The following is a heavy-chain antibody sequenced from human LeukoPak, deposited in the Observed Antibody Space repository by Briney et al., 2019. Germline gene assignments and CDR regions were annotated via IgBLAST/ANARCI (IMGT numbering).Heavy chain of an antibody. D-gene: IGHD6-19*01. CDR1: GFTFTSYS. CDR2: ISSSSSYI. V-gene: IGHV3-21*01. Sequence: GGSLRLSCAASGFTFTSYSMNWVRQAPGKGLEWVSSISSSSSYIYYADSVKGRFTISRDNAKNSLYLQMNSLRAEDTAVYYCARAEQWLVGAYYFDYWGQGTLVTVSS. CDR3: ARAEQWLVGAYYFDY. J-gene: IGHJ4*02.